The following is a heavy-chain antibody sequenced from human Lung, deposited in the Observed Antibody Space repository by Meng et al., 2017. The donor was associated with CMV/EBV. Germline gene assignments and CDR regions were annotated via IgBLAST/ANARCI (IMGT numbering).Heavy chain of an antibody. V-gene: IGHV3-53*01. CDR2: IYSGGST. Sequence: GEXXKISCAASGFTVSSNYMSWVRQAPGKGLEWVSVIYSGGSTYYADSVKGRFTISRDNSKNTLYLQMNSLRAEDTAVYYCARIVVPAAIDYWGQGTLVTSSS. CDR1: GFTVSSNY. CDR3: ARIVVPAAIDY. D-gene: IGHD2-2*02. J-gene: IGHJ4*02.